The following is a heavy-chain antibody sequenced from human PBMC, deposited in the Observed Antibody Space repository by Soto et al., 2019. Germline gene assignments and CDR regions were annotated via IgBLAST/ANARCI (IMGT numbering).Heavy chain of an antibody. D-gene: IGHD6-13*01. CDR1: GGSISSSNW. Sequence: QVQLQESGPGLVKPSGTLSLTCAVSGGSISSSNWWRWVRPPPGKGLEWLGEIYHSGSTNYNPSLKSRVTISVDKSKNQFSLKLSSVPAADTVVYYCARDKSSSSFGDPRSFDYWGQGTLVTVSS. CDR3: ARDKSSSSFGDPRSFDY. J-gene: IGHJ4*02. CDR2: IYHSGST. V-gene: IGHV4-4*02.